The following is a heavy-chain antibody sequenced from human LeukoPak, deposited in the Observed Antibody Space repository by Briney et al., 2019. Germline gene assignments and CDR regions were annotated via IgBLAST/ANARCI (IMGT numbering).Heavy chain of an antibody. CDR2: IYYSTNT. J-gene: IGHJ4*02. V-gene: IGHV4-39*01. D-gene: IGHD1-26*01. CDR1: GGSISISCYY. Sequence: PSETLSLTCTVSGGSISISCYYGGWIRQTPGKGLEWIGSIYYSTNTYYNPSLKSRVTISIDTSKNQFSLKLSSVTAADTAVYYCARQRRVQRATIDYFDYWGQGTLVTVSS. CDR3: ARQRRVQRATIDYFDY.